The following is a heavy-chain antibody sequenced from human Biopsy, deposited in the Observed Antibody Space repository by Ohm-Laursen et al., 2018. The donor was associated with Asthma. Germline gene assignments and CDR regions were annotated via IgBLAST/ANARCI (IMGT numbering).Heavy chain of an antibody. J-gene: IGHJ6*02. CDR3: ASLHYFGMNV. CDR1: GFNFNIHW. CDR2: LGPDASET. Sequence: SLRLSCAASGFNFNIHWMSWVRQAPGKGLEWVANLGPDASETYSVDSMKGRLTVSRDNAKTPMFLQLNTLRVEDTAVYYCASLHYFGMNVWGQGTTVTVSS. V-gene: IGHV3-7*02.